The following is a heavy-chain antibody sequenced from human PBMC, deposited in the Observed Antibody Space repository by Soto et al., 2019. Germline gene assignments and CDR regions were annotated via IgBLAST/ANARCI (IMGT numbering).Heavy chain of an antibody. J-gene: IGHJ4*02. CDR3: AKRSRYYFDS. CDR2: ISSSGSTI. V-gene: IGHV3-11*01. D-gene: IGHD1-1*01. CDR1: GFTFSDYY. Sequence: PGGSLRLSCAASGFTFSDYYMSWIRQAPGKGLEWVSYISSSGSTIYYADSVKGRFTISRDNSQNSLHLQMTTLRAEDTAVYFCAKRSRYYFDSWGQGSLVTVSS.